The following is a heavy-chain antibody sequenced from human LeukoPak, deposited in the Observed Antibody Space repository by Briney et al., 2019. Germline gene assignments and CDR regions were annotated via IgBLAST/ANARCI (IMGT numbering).Heavy chain of an antibody. CDR3: ARAEWEPHPDY. CDR2: INPSGGST. Sequence: ASVKVSCKASGYTFISYGISWVRQAPGRGLEWMGIINPSGGSTSYAQKFQGRVTMTRDTSTSTVYMELSSLRSEDTAVYYCARAEWEPHPDYWGQGTLVTVSS. J-gene: IGHJ4*02. V-gene: IGHV1-46*01. D-gene: IGHD1-26*01. CDR1: GYTFISYG.